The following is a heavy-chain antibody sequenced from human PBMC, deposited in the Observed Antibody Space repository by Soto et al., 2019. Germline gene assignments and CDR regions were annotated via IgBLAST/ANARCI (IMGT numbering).Heavy chain of an antibody. Sequence: QVQLQEPGPGLVKPSETLSLTCTVSGGSISSYYWSWIRQPPGKGLEWIGYIYYSGSTNYNPSLKSLVTISVDTSKNQFSLKLSSVTAADTAVYYCARESGGWYNNWGQGTLVTVSS. D-gene: IGHD6-19*01. CDR3: ARESGGWYNN. J-gene: IGHJ4*02. V-gene: IGHV4-59*01. CDR2: IYYSGST. CDR1: GGSISSYY.